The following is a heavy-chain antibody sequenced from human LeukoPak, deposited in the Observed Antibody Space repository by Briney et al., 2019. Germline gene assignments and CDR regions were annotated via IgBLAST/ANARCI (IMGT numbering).Heavy chain of an antibody. CDR2: IYYSGNT. D-gene: IGHD3-22*01. V-gene: IGHV4-59*08. CDR1: GGSFSGYY. J-gene: IGHJ3*01. CDR3: ARGSSGYYYG. Sequence: PSETLSLTCAVYGGSFSGYYWSWIRQSPVKGLEWIGHIYYSGNTNYNPSLKSRITISMDTSNNQFSLKLSSMTAADTAVYYCARGSSGYYYGWGQGTMVTVSS.